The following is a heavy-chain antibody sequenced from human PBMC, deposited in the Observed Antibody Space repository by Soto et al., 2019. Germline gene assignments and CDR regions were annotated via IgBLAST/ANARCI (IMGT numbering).Heavy chain of an antibody. D-gene: IGHD4-17*01. CDR3: AKTTVTTSPFDY. CDR1: GFTFSSYA. J-gene: IGHJ4*02. Sequence: PGGSLRLSCAASGFTFSSYAMHWVRQAPGKGLEWVAVISYDGSNKYYADSVKGRFTISRDNSKNTLYLQMNSLRAEDTAVYYCAKTTVTTSPFDYWGQGTLVTVSS. CDR2: ISYDGSNK. V-gene: IGHV3-30-3*01.